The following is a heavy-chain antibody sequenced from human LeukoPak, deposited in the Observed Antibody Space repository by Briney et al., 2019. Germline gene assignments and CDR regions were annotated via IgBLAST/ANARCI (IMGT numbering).Heavy chain of an antibody. CDR2: ISYDGSNK. CDR1: GFTFSSYA. D-gene: IGHD1-26*01. CDR3: ARGGLTHSGVY. V-gene: IGHV3-30-3*01. Sequence: PGGSLRLSCAASGFTFSSYAMHWVRQAPGKGLEWVAVISYDGSNKYYADSVKGRFTISRDNSKNTLYLQMNSLRAEDTAVYYCARGGLTHSGVYWGQGTLVTVSS. J-gene: IGHJ4*02.